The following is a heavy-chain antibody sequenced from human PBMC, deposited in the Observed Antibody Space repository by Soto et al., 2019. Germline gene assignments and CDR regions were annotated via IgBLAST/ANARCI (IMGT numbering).Heavy chain of an antibody. CDR3: ARPSSGGWYFDY. CDR1: GYSFTSYW. V-gene: IGHV5-51*01. J-gene: IGHJ4*02. D-gene: IGHD6-19*01. Sequence: PGESLKISCKGSGYSFTSYWIAWVRQMPGKGMEWMGIIYPGDSDTRYSPSFQRQITISADKSISTAYLQWSSLKASDTAMYYCARPSSGGWYFDYWGQGTLFTVSS. CDR2: IYPGDSDT.